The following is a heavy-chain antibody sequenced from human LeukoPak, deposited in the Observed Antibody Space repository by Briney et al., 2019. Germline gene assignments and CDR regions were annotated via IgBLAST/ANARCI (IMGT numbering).Heavy chain of an antibody. J-gene: IGHJ5*02. D-gene: IGHD2-15*01. CDR2: INPNSGGT. V-gene: IGHV1-2*02. Sequence: ASVKVSCKASGYTFTGYYMHWVRQAPGQGLEWMGWINPNSGGTNYAQKFQGRVTMTRDTSTSTAYMELSRLRSDDTAVYYCARAFNIANWFDPWGQGTLVTVSS. CDR1: GYTFTGYY. CDR3: ARAFNIANWFDP.